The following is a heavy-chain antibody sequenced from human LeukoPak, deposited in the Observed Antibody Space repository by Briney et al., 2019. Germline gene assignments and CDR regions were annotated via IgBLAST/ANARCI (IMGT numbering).Heavy chain of an antibody. Sequence: GGSLRLSCAASGFTFRTYTMNWVRQAPRKGLEWVSSITGSGNRIYYADSVKGRFTISRDNAKNSLYLQMNSLRDEDTAVYYCARDLDWAFDYWGQGTLVTVSS. CDR1: GFTFRTYT. CDR3: ARDLDWAFDY. J-gene: IGHJ4*02. D-gene: IGHD3/OR15-3a*01. V-gene: IGHV3-48*02. CDR2: ITGSGNRI.